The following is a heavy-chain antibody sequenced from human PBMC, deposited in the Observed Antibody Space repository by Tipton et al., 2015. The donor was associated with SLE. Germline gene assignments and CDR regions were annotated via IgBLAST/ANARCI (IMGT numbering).Heavy chain of an antibody. D-gene: IGHD2-2*02. Sequence: TLSLTCTVSDGSITSGPYSWSWIRRPAGKGPEWMGRIYNTGNNNYKHSLKNRVTMSVEKAKSQIPLSRGSVTAADTAVDYCARTNIHKSLAYCYFHSWG. CDR3: ARTNIHKSLAYCYFHS. CDR2: IYNTGNN. CDR1: DGSITSGPYS. J-gene: IGHJ2*01. V-gene: IGHV4-61*02.